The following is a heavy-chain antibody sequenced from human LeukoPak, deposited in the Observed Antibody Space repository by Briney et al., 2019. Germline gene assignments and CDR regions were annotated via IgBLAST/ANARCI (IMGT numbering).Heavy chain of an antibody. D-gene: IGHD3-10*01. Sequence: SETLSLTCAVYGGSFSGYYWSWIRQPPGKGLEWIGEINHSGSTNYNPSLKSRVTISVDTSKNQFSVKLSSVPAAHTAVYYSARDPDSLYGSGSYYKRKKYFDYWGQGTLVTVSS. CDR2: INHSGST. CDR3: ARDPDSLYGSGSYYKRKKYFDY. CDR1: GGSFSGYY. J-gene: IGHJ4*02. V-gene: IGHV4-34*01.